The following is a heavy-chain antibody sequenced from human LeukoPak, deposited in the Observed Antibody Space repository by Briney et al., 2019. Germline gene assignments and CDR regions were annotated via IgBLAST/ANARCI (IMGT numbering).Heavy chain of an antibody. CDR1: GYTFTGYY. V-gene: IGHV1-2*02. Sequence: ASVKVSCTASGYTFTGYYMHWVRQAPGQGLEWMGWINPNSGGTNYAQKFQGRVTMTRDTSISTAYMELSRLRSDDTAVYYCARVDQPTQGYCSGGSCFTFDYWGQGTLVTVSS. CDR3: ARVDQPTQGYCSGGSCFTFDY. J-gene: IGHJ4*02. CDR2: INPNSGGT. D-gene: IGHD2-15*01.